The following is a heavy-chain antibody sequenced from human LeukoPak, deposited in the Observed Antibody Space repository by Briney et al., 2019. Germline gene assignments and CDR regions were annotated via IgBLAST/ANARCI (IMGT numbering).Heavy chain of an antibody. J-gene: IGHJ1*01. V-gene: IGHV3-23*01. D-gene: IGHD2-2*01. CDR2: ITGSGGST. Sequence: GGSLRLSCAASGFTFSSHAMGWVRQAPGKGLEWVSSITGSGGSTYYEDSVKGRFTIARDNSKNTLYLQMNSLRAEDTAVYYCAKEGYCSTTSCSRQYFQHWGQGTLVTVSS. CDR1: GFTFSSHA. CDR3: AKEGYCSTTSCSRQYFQH.